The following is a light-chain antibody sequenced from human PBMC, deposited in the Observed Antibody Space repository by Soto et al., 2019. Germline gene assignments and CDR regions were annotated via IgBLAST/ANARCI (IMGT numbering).Light chain of an antibody. Sequence: DIQMTQSPSTLSASVGDRVTVTCRASQSISSWLAWYQQKPGKAPKLLIYKASTLESGVPSRFSGSGSGTEFTLTISSLQPDDFATYYCQQYNSYPYTFGQGTKLEIK. CDR3: QQYNSYPYT. CDR1: QSISSW. CDR2: KAS. J-gene: IGKJ2*01. V-gene: IGKV1-5*03.